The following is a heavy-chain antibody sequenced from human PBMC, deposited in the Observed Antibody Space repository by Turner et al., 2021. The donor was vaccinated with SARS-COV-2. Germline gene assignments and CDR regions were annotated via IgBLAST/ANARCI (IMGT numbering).Heavy chain of an antibody. J-gene: IGHJ6*02. Sequence: EVQLVESGGGLVKPGGSLRLTCAASGFTFSSYSMNWVRQAPGKGLEWVSSISSRISYIYYADSVKGRFTISRDNAKNSLYLQMNSLRAEDTAVYYCARGDDFWSGYSNYGMDVWSQGTTVTVSS. D-gene: IGHD3-3*01. CDR1: GFTFSSYS. V-gene: IGHV3-21*01. CDR3: ARGDDFWSGYSNYGMDV. CDR2: ISSRISYI.